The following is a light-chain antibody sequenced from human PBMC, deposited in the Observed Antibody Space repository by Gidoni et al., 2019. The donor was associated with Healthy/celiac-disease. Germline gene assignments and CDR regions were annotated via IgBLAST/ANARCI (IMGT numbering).Light chain of an antibody. CDR3: QQYGSSPCS. V-gene: IGKV3-20*01. Sequence: ELVLTQSPGTLSLSPGERATLSCRASQSVSSSYLAWYQQKPGQAPRLLIYGASSRATGIPDRFSSSGSGTDFTLTISRLEPEDFAVYYCQQYGSSPCSFGQGTKLEIK. CDR1: QSVSSSY. CDR2: GAS. J-gene: IGKJ2*04.